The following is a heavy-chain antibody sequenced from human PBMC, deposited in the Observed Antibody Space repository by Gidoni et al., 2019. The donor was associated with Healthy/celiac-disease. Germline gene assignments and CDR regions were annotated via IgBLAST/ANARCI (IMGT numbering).Heavy chain of an antibody. J-gene: IGHJ6*02. CDR1: GFTFSSYD. CDR2: ISYDGSNK. V-gene: IGHV3-30*01. Sequence: QVQLVESGGGVVQPGRSLRLSCAASGFTFSSYDMHWVRQAPGKGLEWVAVISYDGSNKYYADSVKGRFTISRDNSKNTLYLQMNSLRAEDTAVYYCARDVTGDCSSTSCYLYYYYGMDVWGQGTTVTVSS. D-gene: IGHD2-2*01. CDR3: ARDVTGDCSSTSCYLYYYYGMDV.